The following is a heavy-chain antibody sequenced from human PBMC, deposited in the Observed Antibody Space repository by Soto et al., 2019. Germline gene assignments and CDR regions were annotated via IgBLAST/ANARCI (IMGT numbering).Heavy chain of an antibody. D-gene: IGHD3-10*01. CDR1: GVSVSTISCY. V-gene: IGHV4-39*01. Sequence: SVTMSLPYTVSGVSVSTISCYWGWIRQPPGRGLEWIGTVYYTGSTYYNPSLNNRVTISVDSSRNQFSLKLNSVTAADTAVYYCARQGFGVLHGLVDVWRQGTTGTVS. CDR3: ARQGFGVLHGLVDV. CDR2: VYYTGST. J-gene: IGHJ6*02.